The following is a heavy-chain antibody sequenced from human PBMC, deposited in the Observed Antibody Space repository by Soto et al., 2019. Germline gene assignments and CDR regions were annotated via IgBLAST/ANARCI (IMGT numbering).Heavy chain of an antibody. D-gene: IGHD1-1*01. CDR1: GGSFSNNY. CDR3: ATSLCIGTQPAI. J-gene: IGHJ4*02. Sequence: TYAVYGGSFSNNYWTWFRQPPGKGLEWIGEISPSGTTKYIPSLKSRGTISIDTSRKQFFLKVTSVSATDTAVYYCATSLCIGTQPAIWGPGPLVT. V-gene: IGHV4-34*01. CDR2: ISPSGTT.